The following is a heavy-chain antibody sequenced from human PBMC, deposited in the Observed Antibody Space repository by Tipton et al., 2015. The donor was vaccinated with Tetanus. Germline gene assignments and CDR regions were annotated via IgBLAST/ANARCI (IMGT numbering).Heavy chain of an antibody. J-gene: IGHJ3*02. CDR1: GYTFTTYG. V-gene: IGHV1-18*01. CDR2: ISAYNGNT. CDR3: ARDRGITMIVVVSAFDI. Sequence: QLVQSGAEVKKPGASVKVSCKASGYTFTTYGISWVRQAPGQGLEWVGWISAYNGNTNYAQKLQGRVTMTTDTSTSTAYMELRSLRTGDTAVYYGARDRGITMIVVVSAFDIWGQGTWVPVSS. D-gene: IGHD3-22*01.